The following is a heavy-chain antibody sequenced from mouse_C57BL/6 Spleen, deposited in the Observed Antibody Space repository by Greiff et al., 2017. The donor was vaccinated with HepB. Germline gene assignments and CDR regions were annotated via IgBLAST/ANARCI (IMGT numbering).Heavy chain of an antibody. J-gene: IGHJ2*01. V-gene: IGHV1-82*01. Sequence: QVQLQQSGPELVKPGASVKISCKASGYAFSSSWMNWVKQRPGKGLEWIGRIYPGDGDTNYNGKFKGKATLTADKSSSTAYMQLSSLTSEDSAVYFCARDPLGPRDYWGQGTTLTVSS. CDR2: IYPGDGDT. CDR3: ARDPLGPRDY. CDR1: GYAFSSSW.